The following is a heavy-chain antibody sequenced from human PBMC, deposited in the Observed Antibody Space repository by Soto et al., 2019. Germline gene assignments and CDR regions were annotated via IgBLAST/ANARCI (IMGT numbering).Heavy chain of an antibody. CDR3: ARVGLGSITMVRGVPSYYYYGMDV. D-gene: IGHD3-10*01. V-gene: IGHV4-31*03. CDR2: IYYSGST. J-gene: IGHJ6*02. CDR1: GGSISSGGYY. Sequence: SETLSLTCTVSGGSISSGGYYWSWIRQHPGKGLEWIGYIYYSGSTYYNTSLKSRVTISVDTSKNKFSLKLSSVTAADTAVYYCARVGLGSITMVRGVPSYYYYGMDVWGQGTTVTVSS.